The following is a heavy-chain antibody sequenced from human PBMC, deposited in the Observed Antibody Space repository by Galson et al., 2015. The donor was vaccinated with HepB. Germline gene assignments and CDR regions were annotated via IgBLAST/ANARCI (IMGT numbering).Heavy chain of an antibody. CDR2: IKSKTDGGTT. CDR1: GFTFSNAW. Sequence: SLRLSCAASGFTFSNAWMNWVRQAPGKGLEWVGRIKSKTDGGTTDYAAPVKGRFTISRDDSKNTLYLQMNSLKTEDTAVYYCTSKYYDFWSGYFMRYYMDVWGKGTTVTVSS. V-gene: IGHV3-15*07. J-gene: IGHJ6*03. CDR3: TSKYYDFWSGYFMRYYMDV. D-gene: IGHD3-3*01.